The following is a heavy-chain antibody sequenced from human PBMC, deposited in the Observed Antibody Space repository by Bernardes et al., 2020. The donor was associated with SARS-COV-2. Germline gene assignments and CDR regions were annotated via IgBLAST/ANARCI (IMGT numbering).Heavy chain of an antibody. CDR1: GGSISSGSYY. D-gene: IGHD2-15*01. CDR2: IYTSGST. J-gene: IGHJ6*02. CDR3: ARVGGRRYCSGGSCYAGMDV. V-gene: IGHV4-61*02. Sequence: SETLSLTCTVSGGSISSGSYYWSWIRQPAGKGLEWIGRIYTSGSTNYNPSLKSRVTISVDTSKNQFSLKLSSVTAADTAVYYCARVGGRRYCSGGSCYAGMDVWGQGTTVTVSS.